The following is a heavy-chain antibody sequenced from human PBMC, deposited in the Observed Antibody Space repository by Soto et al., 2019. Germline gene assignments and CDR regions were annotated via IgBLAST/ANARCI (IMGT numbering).Heavy chain of an antibody. CDR3: ARGPKGNYYDSSGSPRALYYYYYYGMDV. V-gene: IGHV1-2*04. D-gene: IGHD3-22*01. CDR1: GYTFTSYG. CDR2: INPNSGGT. Sequence: ASVKVSCKASGYTFTSYGISWVRQAPGQGLEWMGWINPNSGGTNYAQKFQGWVTMTRDTSVSTAYMELSRLRSDDTAVYYCARGPKGNYYDSSGSPRALYYYYYYGMDVWGQGTTVTVSS. J-gene: IGHJ6*02.